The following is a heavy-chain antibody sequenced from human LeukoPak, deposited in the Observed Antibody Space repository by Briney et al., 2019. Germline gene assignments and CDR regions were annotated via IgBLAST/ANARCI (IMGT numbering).Heavy chain of an antibody. CDR1: GFTFSNYA. CDR3: AKWGDYYVLTGYYVSDY. D-gene: IGHD3-9*01. V-gene: IGHV3-23*01. CDR2: ITGSGGNT. J-gene: IGHJ4*02. Sequence: GGSLRLSCAASGFTFSNYAMSWVRQAPGKGLEWVSAITGSGGNTYYAGSVKGRFTISRDNSKNTVFLQMNSLRAEDTAVYYCAKWGDYYVLTGYYVSDYWGQGTLVTVSS.